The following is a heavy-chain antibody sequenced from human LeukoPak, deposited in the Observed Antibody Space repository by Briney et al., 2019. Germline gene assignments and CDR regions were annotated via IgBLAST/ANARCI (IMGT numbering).Heavy chain of an antibody. CDR2: IIWNGGSR. CDR3: ARSRHSYDSTGFPHY. CDR1: GFNFGDYV. V-gene: IGHV3-20*04. Sequence: GGSLRLSCAASGFNFGDYVMSWVRQAPGKGLEWVSGIIWNGGSRGYADSVKGRFTISRDNARNSLYLQMNSLRAEDTALYYCARSRHSYDSTGFPHYWGQGTLVTVSS. D-gene: IGHD3-22*01. J-gene: IGHJ4*02.